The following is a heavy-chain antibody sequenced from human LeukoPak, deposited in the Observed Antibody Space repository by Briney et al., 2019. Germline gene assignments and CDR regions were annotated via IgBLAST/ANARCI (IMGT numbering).Heavy chain of an antibody. CDR2: ISGGGSSS. Sequence: GGSLRLSCAAPGFTFRSYAMSWVRQAPGKGLEWVSAISGGGSSSYYADSVKGRFTISRDNSKDTLYLQMNSLRAEDMAVYYCAQVRVQQLGGPVDYWGQGTLVTVSS. D-gene: IGHD6-13*01. CDR3: AQVRVQQLGGPVDY. V-gene: IGHV3-23*01. J-gene: IGHJ4*02. CDR1: GFTFRSYA.